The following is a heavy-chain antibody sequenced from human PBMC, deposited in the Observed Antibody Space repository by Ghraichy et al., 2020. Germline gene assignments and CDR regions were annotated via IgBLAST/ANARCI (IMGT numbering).Heavy chain of an antibody. D-gene: IGHD4-17*01. CDR2: ISSSSSYI. Sequence: GGSLRLSCAASGFTFSSYSMNWVRQAPGKGLEWVSSISSSSSYIYYADSVKGRFTISRDNAKNSLYLQMNSLRAEDTAVYYCARDRSDGDYGDYYYGMDVWGQGTTVTVSS. CDR1: GFTFSSYS. CDR3: ARDRSDGDYGDYYYGMDV. J-gene: IGHJ6*02. V-gene: IGHV3-21*01.